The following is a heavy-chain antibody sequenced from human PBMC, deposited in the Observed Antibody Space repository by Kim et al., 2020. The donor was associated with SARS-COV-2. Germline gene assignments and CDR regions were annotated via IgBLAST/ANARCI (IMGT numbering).Heavy chain of an antibody. CDR3: ARGASYDSSGYYYREKYFQH. D-gene: IGHD3-22*01. CDR1: GYTFTSYG. Sequence: ASVKVSCKASGYTFTSYGISWVRQAPGQGLEWMGWISAYNGNTNYAQKLQGRVTMTTDTSTSTAYMELRSLRSDDTAVYYCARGASYDSSGYYYREKYFQHWGQGTLVTVSS. CDR2: ISAYNGNT. J-gene: IGHJ1*01. V-gene: IGHV1-18*01.